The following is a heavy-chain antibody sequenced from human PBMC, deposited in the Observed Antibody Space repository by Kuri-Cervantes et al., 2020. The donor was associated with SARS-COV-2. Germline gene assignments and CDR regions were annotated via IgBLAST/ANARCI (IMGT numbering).Heavy chain of an antibody. CDR2: IYYSGST. CDR3: VGIWSNYRFDY. CDR1: GGSISSSSHY. Sequence: SETLSLTCTVPGGSISSSSHYWGWIRQPPGKGLEWIGSIYYSGSTDYNPSLKSRVTISVDTSKNQFSLKLTSVTAADTAVYFCVGIWSNYRFDYWGQGTLVTVSS. J-gene: IGHJ4*02. V-gene: IGHV4-39*01. D-gene: IGHD3-3*01.